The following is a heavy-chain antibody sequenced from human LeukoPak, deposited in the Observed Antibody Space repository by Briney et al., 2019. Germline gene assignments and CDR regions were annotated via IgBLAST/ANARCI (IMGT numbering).Heavy chain of an antibody. CDR3: ARDKSLRFYPYYYYYMDV. V-gene: IGHV3-21*01. J-gene: IGHJ6*03. CDR1: GFTFSSYS. D-gene: IGHD3-3*01. Sequence: GGSLRLSCAASGFTFSSYSMNWVRQAPGKGLEWVSSISSSSSYIYYADSVKGRFTISRDNAKNSLYLQMNSLRAEDTAVYYCARDKSLRFYPYYYYYMDVWGKGTTVTVSS. CDR2: ISSSSSYI.